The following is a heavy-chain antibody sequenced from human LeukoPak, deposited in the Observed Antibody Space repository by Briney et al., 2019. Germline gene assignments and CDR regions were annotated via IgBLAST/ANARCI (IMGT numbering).Heavy chain of an antibody. J-gene: IGHJ5*02. CDR2: IYYSGST. CDR1: GGSISSSSYY. CDR3: ARGQDYYDSSGYYNWFDP. V-gene: IGHV4-39*01. Sequence: PSETLSLTCTVSGGSISSSSYYWGWIRQPPGKGLEWIGSIYYSGSTYYNPSLKSRVTISVDTSKNQFSLKLSSVTAADTAVYYCARGQDYYDSSGYYNWFDPWGQGTLVTASS. D-gene: IGHD3-22*01.